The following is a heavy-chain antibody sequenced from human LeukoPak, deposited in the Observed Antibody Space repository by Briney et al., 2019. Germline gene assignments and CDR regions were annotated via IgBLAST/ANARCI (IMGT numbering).Heavy chain of an antibody. CDR2: IKPDGSDK. CDR1: GFTFSSYW. Sequence: GGSLRLSCAASGFTFSSYWMSWVRQAPGKGLEWVANIKPDGSDKNCEDSVKGRFTISRDNARNSLYLQMNSLRAEDTAMYYCAREVWAAFDIWGQGTMVTVSS. CDR3: AREVWAAFDI. J-gene: IGHJ3*02. D-gene: IGHD7-27*01. V-gene: IGHV3-7*01.